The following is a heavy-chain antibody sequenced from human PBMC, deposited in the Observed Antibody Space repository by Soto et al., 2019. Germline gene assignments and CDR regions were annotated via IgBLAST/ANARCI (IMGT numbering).Heavy chain of an antibody. CDR2: ITYDVSNQ. Sequence: GGSLRLSCAASGFIFSSYTMHWVRQAPGKGLEWVGVITYDVSNQYYADSVKGRFTISRDNSRNMLFLQMNSLRPDDTAVYYCARAPSGSYPEFDYWGQGTLVTVSS. D-gene: IGHD1-26*01. CDR3: ARAPSGSYPEFDY. V-gene: IGHV3-30-3*01. CDR1: GFIFSSYT. J-gene: IGHJ4*02.